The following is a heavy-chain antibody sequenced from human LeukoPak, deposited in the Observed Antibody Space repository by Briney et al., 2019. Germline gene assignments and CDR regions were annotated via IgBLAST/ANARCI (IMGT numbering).Heavy chain of an antibody. J-gene: IGHJ4*02. V-gene: IGHV4-39*01. Sequence: SETLSLTCTVSGGSISSSSYYWGWVRQPPREGLGWVGGIYYSGSTYYNPSLKSRVTISVDTSKNQFSLKLSSVTAADTAVYYCASHYYDSSGYYSRPDYWGQGTLVTVSS. D-gene: IGHD3-22*01. CDR1: GGSISSSSYY. CDR2: IYYSGST. CDR3: ASHYYDSSGYYSRPDY.